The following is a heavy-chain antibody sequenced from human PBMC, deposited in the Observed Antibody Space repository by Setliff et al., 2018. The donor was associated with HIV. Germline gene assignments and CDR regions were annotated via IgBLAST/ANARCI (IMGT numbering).Heavy chain of an antibody. Sequence: SGPTLVNPTQTLTLTCTFSGFSLSTSGVGVGWIRQPPGKALEWLALIYWNDDTRYSPSLKSRLTITKDTSKNQVVLTMTNMESVDTATYYCAHPMYYYDSGGNRGFDYWGQGILVTVSS. V-gene: IGHV2-5*01. CDR2: IYWNDDT. CDR3: AHPMYYYDSGGNRGFDY. CDR1: GFSLSTSGVG. D-gene: IGHD3-22*01. J-gene: IGHJ4*02.